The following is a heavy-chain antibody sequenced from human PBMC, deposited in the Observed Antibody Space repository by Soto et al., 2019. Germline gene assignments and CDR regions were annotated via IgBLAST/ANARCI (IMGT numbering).Heavy chain of an antibody. CDR3: AKEVGYSSGYDYFDY. CDR1: GFTFSSYA. J-gene: IGHJ4*02. Sequence: GGSLRLSCAASGFTFSSYAMSWVRQAPGKGLEWVPGISGSGVSTHYADSVKGRFTISRDNSKNTLYLQMNSLRAEDTAAYYCAKEVGYSSGYDYFDYWGQGTLVTVSS. CDR2: ISGSGVST. V-gene: IGHV3-23*01. D-gene: IGHD6-19*01.